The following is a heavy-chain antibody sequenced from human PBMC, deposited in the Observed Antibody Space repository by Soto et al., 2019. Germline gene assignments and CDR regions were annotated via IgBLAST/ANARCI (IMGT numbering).Heavy chain of an antibody. V-gene: IGHV4-34*01. J-gene: IGHJ1*01. CDR1: GCG. CDR3: ARGAGLIGSV. Sequence: GCGGRRIRKHPEKGLEWIGEINHSGSTNYNPSLKSRVTISVDTSKNQFSLKLSSVTAADMAVYYCARGAGLIGSVRGHGTPVTGFS. D-gene: IGHD3-9*01. CDR2: INHSGST.